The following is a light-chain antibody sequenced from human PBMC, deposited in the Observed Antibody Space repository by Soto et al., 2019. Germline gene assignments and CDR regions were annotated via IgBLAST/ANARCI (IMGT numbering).Light chain of an antibody. CDR2: DVS. Sequence: QSALTQPASVSGSPGQSITISCTGTSSDVGGYNYVSWYQQHPGKAPKLMIYDVSNRPSGVSNRFSGSNSGNTASLTISGLQAEDEADYYCSSYTSSSTLLYVFGTVTKITVL. CDR3: SSYTSSSTLLYV. J-gene: IGLJ1*01. CDR1: SSDVGGYNY. V-gene: IGLV2-14*01.